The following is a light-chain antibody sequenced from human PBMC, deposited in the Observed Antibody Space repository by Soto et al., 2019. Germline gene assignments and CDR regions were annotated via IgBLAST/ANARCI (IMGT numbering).Light chain of an antibody. CDR3: QHYDGSPRT. V-gene: IGKV3-20*01. J-gene: IGKJ2*01. CDR1: QSVRSNY. CDR2: GVF. Sequence: ETVLTQSPGTVSLSPGERATLSCTTSQSVRSNYLAWYQQKPRQAPRLLIYGVFNRATGIPDRFSGSGSGTDFTLNISGLEPEDSAVYYCQHYDGSPRTFGQGPKVEI.